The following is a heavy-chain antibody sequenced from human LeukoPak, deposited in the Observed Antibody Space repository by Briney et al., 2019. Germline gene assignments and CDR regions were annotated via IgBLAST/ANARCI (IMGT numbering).Heavy chain of an antibody. CDR1: GGTFSSYA. D-gene: IGHD2-2*01. V-gene: IGHV1-69*04. CDR2: IIPIFGIA. J-gene: IGHJ4*02. CDR3: ARSLGYCSSTSCPFDY. Sequence: ASMKVSCKASGGTFSSYAISWVRQAPGQGLEWMGRIIPIFGIANYAQKFQGRVTITADKSTSTAYMELSSLRSEDTAVYYCARSLGYCSSTSCPFDYWGQGTLVTISS.